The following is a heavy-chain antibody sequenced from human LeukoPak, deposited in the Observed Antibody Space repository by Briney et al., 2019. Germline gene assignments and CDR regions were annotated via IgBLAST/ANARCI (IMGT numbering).Heavy chain of an antibody. V-gene: IGHV1-69*04. CDR1: GGTFSSYA. CDR3: AREEMTTVVKFTDY. CDR2: IIPILGIA. Sequence: SVKVSCKASGGTFSSYAISWVRQAPGQGLEWMGRIIPILGIANYAQKFQGRVTITADKSTSTAYMELRSLRSEDTAVYYCAREEMTTVVKFTDYWGQGTLVTVSS. J-gene: IGHJ4*02. D-gene: IGHD4-23*01.